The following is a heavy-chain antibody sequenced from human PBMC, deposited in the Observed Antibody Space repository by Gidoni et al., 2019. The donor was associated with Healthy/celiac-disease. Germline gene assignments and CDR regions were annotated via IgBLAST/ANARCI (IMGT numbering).Heavy chain of an antibody. D-gene: IGHD6-13*01. CDR2: ISSSSSYI. J-gene: IGHJ4*02. CDR3: ARETIIAASFDY. CDR1: GFTFSSYS. Sequence: EVQLVESGGGLVKPGGSLRLSCAASGFTFSSYSMNWVRQAPGKGLEWVSSISSSSSYIYYADSVKGRFTISRDNAKNSLYLQMNSLRAEDTAVYYCARETIIAASFDYWGQGTLVTVSS. V-gene: IGHV3-21*01.